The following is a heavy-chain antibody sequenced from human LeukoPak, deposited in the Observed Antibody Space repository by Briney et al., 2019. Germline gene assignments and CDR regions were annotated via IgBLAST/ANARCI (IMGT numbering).Heavy chain of an antibody. CDR2: INPNSGGT. CDR3: ARGPDFWSGYNYLDY. V-gene: IGHV1-2*02. D-gene: IGHD3-3*01. CDR1: GYTFTGYY. Sequence: GASVKVSCKASGYTFTGYYMHWVRQAPGQGLEWMGWINPNSGGTNYAQKFQGRVTMTRDTSISTAYMELSRLRSDDTAVYYCARGPDFWSGYNYLDYWGQGTLVTVSS. J-gene: IGHJ4*02.